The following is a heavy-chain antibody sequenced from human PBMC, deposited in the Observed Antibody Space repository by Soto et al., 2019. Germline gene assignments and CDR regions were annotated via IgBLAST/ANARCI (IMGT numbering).Heavy chain of an antibody. CDR1: GYTFTTYG. D-gene: IGHD3-16*01. V-gene: IGHV1-18*01. CDR3: ARDPYLGDHQY. CDR2: ISAYSGKT. Sequence: QVQLVQSGGEVNKPGASVKVSCKTSGYTFTTYGSSWVRQAPGQGLEWVGWISAYSGKTHYAQKFQGKVTMTTDTSTNTAYLELRSLRSDDTAVYYCARDPYLGDHQYWGQGTLVTVSS. J-gene: IGHJ4*02.